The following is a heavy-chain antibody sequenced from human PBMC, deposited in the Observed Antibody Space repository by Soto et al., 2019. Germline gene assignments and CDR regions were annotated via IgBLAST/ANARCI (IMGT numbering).Heavy chain of an antibody. CDR2: INVYNGNT. D-gene: IGHD3-10*01. CDR1: GYTFTTYG. V-gene: IGHV1-18*01. CDR3: ARGVGSGTYYNQYTWFDP. Sequence: QVQLVQSGGEVKKPGASVKVSCKASGYTFTTYGISWVRQAPGQGLEWMGWINVYNGNTKYAQKLQGRGTMTTDTSTSTAYMELRSLISDDTAVYYCARGVGSGTYYNQYTWFDPWGQGTLVTVSS. J-gene: IGHJ5*02.